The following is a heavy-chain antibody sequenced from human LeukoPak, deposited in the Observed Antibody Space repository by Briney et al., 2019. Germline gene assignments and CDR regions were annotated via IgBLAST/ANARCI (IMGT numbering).Heavy chain of an antibody. Sequence: PGGSLRLSCTASGFTLSSYCMHWVRQAPGKGLVWVSHIKTDGSSINYADSVKGRFTISRDNAKNTLYLQMNSLRAEDTAVYYCARARYNNGLNYWGREPWSPPPQ. CDR1: GFTLSSYC. CDR3: ARARYNNGLNY. D-gene: IGHD1-14*01. V-gene: IGHV3-74*01. CDR2: IKTDGSSI. J-gene: IGHJ4*02.